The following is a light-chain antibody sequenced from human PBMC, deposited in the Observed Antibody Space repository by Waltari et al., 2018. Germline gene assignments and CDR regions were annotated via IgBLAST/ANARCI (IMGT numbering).Light chain of an antibody. J-gene: IGKJ2*02. CDR2: DAS. CDR1: QTTSTY. V-gene: IGKV3-11*01. CDR3: QQRTNWPRT. Sequence: EIVLTQSPATLSLSPGEGATLSCRASQTTSTYLAWYQQKAGQAPRLLIYDASKRATGIPARFSGSGSGTDFTLTISSLEPEDFALYYCQQRTNWPRTFGQGTKLEIK.